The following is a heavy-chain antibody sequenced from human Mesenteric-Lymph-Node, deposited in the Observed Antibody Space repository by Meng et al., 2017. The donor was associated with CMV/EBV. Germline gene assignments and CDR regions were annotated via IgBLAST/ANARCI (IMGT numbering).Heavy chain of an antibody. Sequence: ASVKVSCKASGYTFTSYYMHWVRQAPGQGLEWMGWISAYNGNTNYAQKLQGRVTMTTDTSTSTAYMELRSLRSDDTAVYYCARDLASSSWYGFWFDPWGQGTLVTVSS. D-gene: IGHD6-13*01. J-gene: IGHJ5*02. CDR3: ARDLASSSWYGFWFDP. V-gene: IGHV1-18*04. CDR2: ISAYNGNT. CDR1: GYTFTSYY.